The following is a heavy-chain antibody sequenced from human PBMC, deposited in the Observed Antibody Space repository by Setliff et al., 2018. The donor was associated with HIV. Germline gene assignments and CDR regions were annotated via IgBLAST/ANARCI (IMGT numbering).Heavy chain of an antibody. D-gene: IGHD2-15*01. Sequence: ASVKVSCKASGYTFTGYYMHWVRQAPGQGLEWMGRINPNSGGTNYAQKFQGRVTMTRDTSISTAYMELSRLRSDDTAVYYCARGRYCSGGSCYGPYYYWGQGTLVTVSS. CDR3: ARGRYCSGGSCYGPYYY. CDR2: INPNSGGT. J-gene: IGHJ4*02. V-gene: IGHV1-2*06. CDR1: GYTFTGYY.